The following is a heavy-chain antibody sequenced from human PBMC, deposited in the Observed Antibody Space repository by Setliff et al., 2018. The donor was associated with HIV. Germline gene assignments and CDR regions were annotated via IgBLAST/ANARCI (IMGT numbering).Heavy chain of an antibody. V-gene: IGHV4-59*01. Sequence: SETLSLTCTVSGGSISSYYWSWIRQPPGKGLEWIGYIYYSGSTNYNPSLKSRVTISVDTSKNQFSLKLSSVTAADTAVYYCARGPSGYADWYFDLWGRGTLVTVPS. CDR3: ARGPSGYADWYFDL. J-gene: IGHJ2*01. CDR1: GGSISSYY. D-gene: IGHD5-12*01. CDR2: IYYSGST.